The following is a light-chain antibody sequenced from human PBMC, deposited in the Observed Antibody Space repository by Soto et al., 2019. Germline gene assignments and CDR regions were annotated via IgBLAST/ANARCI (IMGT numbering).Light chain of an antibody. V-gene: IGLV2-8*01. Sequence: QSALTQPPSASGTPGQSVTFSCTGTSSDVGTYDYASWYQQYPGKAPKLLIYGVTRRPSGVPDRFSGSKSGNTAALTVSGLQAEDEAYYYCSSYAGRGMYVFGTGTKVTVL. CDR2: GVT. CDR3: SSYAGRGMYV. J-gene: IGLJ1*01. CDR1: SSDVGTYDY.